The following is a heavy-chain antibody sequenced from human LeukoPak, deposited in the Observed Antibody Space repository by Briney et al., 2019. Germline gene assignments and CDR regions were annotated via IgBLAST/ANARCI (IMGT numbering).Heavy chain of an antibody. D-gene: IGHD3-22*01. Sequence: GGSLRLSCAASGFTFSSYAMSWVRQAPGKGLEWVSAISGSGGSTYYADSVKGRFTISRDNSKNTLYLQMNSLRAEDTAVYYCAKRDSSGSYPYYFDSWGQGTLVTVSS. CDR2: ISGSGGST. J-gene: IGHJ4*02. CDR1: GFTFSSYA. CDR3: AKRDSSGSYPYYFDS. V-gene: IGHV3-23*01.